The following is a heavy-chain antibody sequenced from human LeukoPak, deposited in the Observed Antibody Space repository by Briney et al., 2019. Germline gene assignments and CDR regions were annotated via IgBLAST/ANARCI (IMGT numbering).Heavy chain of an antibody. CDR2: IYYSGST. Sequence: PSETLSLTCAVSGGSISSYYWSWIRQPPGKGLEWIGYIYYSGSTNYNPSLKSRVTISVDTSKNQFSLKLSSVTAADTAVYYCAVLGGGDYGDYYFDYWGQGTLVTVSS. D-gene: IGHD4-17*01. J-gene: IGHJ4*02. V-gene: IGHV4-59*08. CDR1: GGSISSYY. CDR3: AVLGGGDYGDYYFDY.